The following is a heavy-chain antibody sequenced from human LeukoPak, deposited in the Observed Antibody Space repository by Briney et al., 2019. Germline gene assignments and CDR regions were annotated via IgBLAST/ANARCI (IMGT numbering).Heavy chain of an antibody. CDR3: AGTSSSLNYYYYYMDV. CDR1: GFTVSSNY. V-gene: IGHV3-53*01. CDR2: IYSGGST. D-gene: IGHD6-13*01. Sequence: GGSLRLSCAASGFTVSSNYMSWVRQAPGRGLEWVSVIYSGGSTYYADSVKGRFTISRDNSKNTLYLQMNSLRAEDTAVYYCAGTSSSLNYYYYYMDVWGKGTTVTVSS. J-gene: IGHJ6*03.